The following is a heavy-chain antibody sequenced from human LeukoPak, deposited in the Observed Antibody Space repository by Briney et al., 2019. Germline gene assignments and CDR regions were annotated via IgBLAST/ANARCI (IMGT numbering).Heavy chain of an antibody. V-gene: IGHV4-61*01. J-gene: IGHJ4*02. D-gene: IGHD5-24*01. CDR1: GGSISSSSYY. Sequence: PSETLSLTCTVSGGSISSSSYYWSWIRQPPGKGLGWIGYIYYSGSTNYNPSLKNRVTISVDTSKNQFSLKVRSVTAADTAVYYCARGRDGYVDYWGQGTLVTVSS. CDR3: ARGRDGYVDY. CDR2: IYYSGST.